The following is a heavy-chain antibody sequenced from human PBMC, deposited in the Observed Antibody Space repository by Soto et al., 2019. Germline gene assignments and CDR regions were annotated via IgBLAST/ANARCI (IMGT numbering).Heavy chain of an antibody. Sequence: SVKVSCKASGFTFTSSAVQLVRQARGQRLEWIGWIVVGSGNTNYAQKFQERVTITRDMSTSTAYMELSSLRSEDTAVYYCAAVYYYDSSGYYDFDYWGQGTLVTVSS. V-gene: IGHV1-58*01. CDR3: AAVYYYDSSGYYDFDY. D-gene: IGHD3-22*01. CDR1: GFTFTSSA. CDR2: IVVGSGNT. J-gene: IGHJ4*02.